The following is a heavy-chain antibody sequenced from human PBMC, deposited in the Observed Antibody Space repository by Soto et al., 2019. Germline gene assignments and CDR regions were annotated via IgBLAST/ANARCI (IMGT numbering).Heavy chain of an antibody. D-gene: IGHD3-10*01. J-gene: IGHJ5*02. CDR1: GGSISGYY. CDR3: ARDHSDPLWFGGGFDP. CDR2: IYGSGSV. V-gene: IGHV4-4*07. Sequence: QVQLQESGPRLVQPSETLSLICSVSGGSISGYYWSWIRQPAGKGLEWIGRIYGSGSVDYHPSLKRRVTISVDTSKNHFSPKLSSVTAADTAVYYCARDHSDPLWFGGGFDPWGQGILVTVSA.